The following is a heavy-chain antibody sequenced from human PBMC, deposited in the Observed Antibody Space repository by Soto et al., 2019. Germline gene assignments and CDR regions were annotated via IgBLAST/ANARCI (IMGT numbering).Heavy chain of an antibody. V-gene: IGHV3-23*01. J-gene: IGHJ4*02. CDR2: IGDSGGDT. Sequence: PGGSLRLSCAASGFSFSRYAMSWVRQAPGKGLEWVSAIGDSGGDTYYADSVKGRFTISRDNSKNTLYLQMISLRAEDTAVYYCAQRSEIYHGFDRWGQGSLVTVSS. CDR3: AQRSEIYHGFDR. D-gene: IGHD2-2*01. CDR1: GFSFSRYA.